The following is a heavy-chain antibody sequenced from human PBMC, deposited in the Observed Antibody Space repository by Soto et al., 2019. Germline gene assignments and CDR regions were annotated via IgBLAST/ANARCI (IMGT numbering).Heavy chain of an antibody. CDR2: INPSGGDT. J-gene: IGHJ4*02. CDR1: GYILTDYY. CDR3: NYDTSGSDY. D-gene: IGHD3-22*01. V-gene: IGHV1-46*01. Sequence: GASVKVSCKASGYILTDYYIYWVRQAPGQGLEWMGMINPSGGDTTYAQKFQDRLSLTWDTSTSTVYMDLRSLRSEDTAVYYCNYDTSGSDYWGRGTLVTVSS.